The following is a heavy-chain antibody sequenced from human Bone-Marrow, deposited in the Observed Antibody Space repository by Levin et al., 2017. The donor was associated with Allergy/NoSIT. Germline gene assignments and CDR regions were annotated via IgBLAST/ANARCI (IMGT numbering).Heavy chain of an antibody. J-gene: IGHJ4*02. V-gene: IGHV3-48*03. CDR2: ISGPSSTI. CDR3: ARLGVGASFDY. Sequence: LSLPCAASGFSFSSDEMTWFRQAPGTGLEWVSYISGPSSTIYYADSVKGRFTISRDNAKRAVYLQMNSLRVEDTAIYYCARLGVGASFDYWGQGVPVTVSS. CDR1: GFSFSSDE. D-gene: IGHD1-26*01.